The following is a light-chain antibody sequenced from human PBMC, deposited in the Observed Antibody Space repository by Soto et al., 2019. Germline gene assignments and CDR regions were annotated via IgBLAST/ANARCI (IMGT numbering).Light chain of an antibody. J-gene: IGLJ2*01. V-gene: IGLV1-51*01. CDR3: GTWDSSLSAVV. CDR2: DNN. CDR1: SSNIGNND. Sequence: QSVLTQPPSVSAAPRQKVTISCSGSSSNIGNNDVSWYQQLPGTAPKLLIYDNNHRPSGIPDRFSGSKSGTSATLGISGLQTGDEADYYCGTWDSSLSAVVFGGGTKLTVL.